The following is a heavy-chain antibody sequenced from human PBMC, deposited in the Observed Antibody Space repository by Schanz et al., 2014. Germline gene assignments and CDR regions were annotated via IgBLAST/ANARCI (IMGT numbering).Heavy chain of an antibody. D-gene: IGHD5-12*01. CDR3: AKDMNREATAPES. Sequence: EVQLVESGGGLVQPGGSLRLSCAASGFTFSTYWMSWVRQAPGKGLEWVANIKQDESERSYVDSVKGRFTISRDNAENLLYLQMSSLRDEDTAVYYCAKDMNREATAPESWGQGTLVVVSS. V-gene: IGHV3-7*03. CDR1: GFTFSTYW. CDR2: IKQDESER. J-gene: IGHJ5*02.